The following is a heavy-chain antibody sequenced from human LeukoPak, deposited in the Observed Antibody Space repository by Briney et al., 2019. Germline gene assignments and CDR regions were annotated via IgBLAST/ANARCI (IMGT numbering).Heavy chain of an antibody. D-gene: IGHD3-9*01. V-gene: IGHV3-23*01. CDR1: GSTFSSYA. CDR3: AKDTDRDILTGYGRYYYGMDV. J-gene: IGHJ6*02. Sequence: PGGSLRLSCAASGSTFSSYAMSWVRQAPGKGLEWVSAISVSGGSTYYADSVKGRFTISRDNSKNTLYLQMNSLRAEDTAVYYCAKDTDRDILTGYGRYYYGMDVWGQGTTVTVSS. CDR2: ISVSGGST.